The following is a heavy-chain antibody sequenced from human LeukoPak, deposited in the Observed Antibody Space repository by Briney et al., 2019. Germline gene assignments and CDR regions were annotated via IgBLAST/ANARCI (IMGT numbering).Heavy chain of an antibody. V-gene: IGHV3-21*01. Sequence: GGSLRLSCAASGFTFSSYSMNWVRQAPGKGLEWVSSISSSSSYIYYADSVKGRFTISRDNAKNSLYLQTNSLRAEDTAVYYCARDYRSDAFDIWGQGTMVTVSS. CDR3: ARDYRSDAFDI. CDR1: GFTFSSYS. CDR2: ISSSSSYI. J-gene: IGHJ3*02. D-gene: IGHD3-16*02.